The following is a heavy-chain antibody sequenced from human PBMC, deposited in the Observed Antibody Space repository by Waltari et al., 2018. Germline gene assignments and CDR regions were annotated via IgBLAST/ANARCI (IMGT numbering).Heavy chain of an antibody. Sequence: EVQLVESGGGLIQPGGSLRLSCAASAFSVSGNDMTWVRQAPGKGLEWLSIVTSDDKTYYADSVKGRFTISRDNSKNTLYLEMSSLTAEDTAVYYCARDKGVEPTTRFDYWGQGTLVTVSS. CDR1: AFSVSGND. V-gene: IGHV3-53*01. D-gene: IGHD1-26*01. CDR3: ARDKGVEPTTRFDY. J-gene: IGHJ4*02. CDR2: VTSDDKT.